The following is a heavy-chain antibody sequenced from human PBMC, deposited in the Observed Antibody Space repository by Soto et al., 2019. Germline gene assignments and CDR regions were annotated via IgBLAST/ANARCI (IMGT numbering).Heavy chain of an antibody. CDR1: GYTLTELS. Sequence: ASVKVSCKVSGYTLTELSMHWVRQAPGKGLEWMGGFDPEDGEAIYAQKFQGRVTMTEDTSTDTAYMELSSLRSEDTAVYYCAMMYSSGPKGAFDIWGQGTMVTVSS. D-gene: IGHD6-19*01. V-gene: IGHV1-24*01. CDR3: AMMYSSGPKGAFDI. CDR2: FDPEDGEA. J-gene: IGHJ3*02.